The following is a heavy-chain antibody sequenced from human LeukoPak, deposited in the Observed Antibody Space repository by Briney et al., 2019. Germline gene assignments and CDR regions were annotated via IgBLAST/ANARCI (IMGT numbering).Heavy chain of an antibody. CDR3: ARRRFDWFFDY. D-gene: IGHD3-9*01. CDR2: IYYSGST. V-gene: IGHV4-59*08. J-gene: IGHJ4*02. Sequence: PSETLSLTCTVSGGSISNHHWSWIRQPPGKGLEWIGYIYYSGSTNYNPSLKSRVTISIDTSKNQFSLKLSSVTAADTAVYYCARRRFDWFFDYWGQGTLVTVSS. CDR1: GGSISNHH.